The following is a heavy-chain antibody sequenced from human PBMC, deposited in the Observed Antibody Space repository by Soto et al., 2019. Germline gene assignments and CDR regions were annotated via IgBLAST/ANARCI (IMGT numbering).Heavy chain of an antibody. V-gene: IGHV3-30-3*01. CDR1: GFTFGSYA. J-gene: IGHJ6*02. CDR3: ARGGGGGGWGILSSYYYYGMDV. D-gene: IGHD3-16*01. Sequence: GGSLRLSCAASGFTFGSYAMHWVRQAPGKGLEWVAVISYDGSNKYYADSVKGRFTISRDNSKNTLYLQMNSLRAEDTAVYYCARGGGGGGWGILSSYYYYGMDVWGQGTTVTVSS. CDR2: ISYDGSNK.